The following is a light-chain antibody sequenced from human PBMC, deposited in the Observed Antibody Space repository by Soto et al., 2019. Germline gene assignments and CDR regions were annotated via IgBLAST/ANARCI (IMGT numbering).Light chain of an antibody. Sequence: DIVMTQSPDSLAVSLGERATINCKSSQSLLYSSNNMNYLAWYQQKPGQPPKLLIYWASTRESGVPGRFSGSGSGTDFTLTISSLPAEDVALYVCQQYYSSPYSFGQGTKLEIK. CDR1: QSLLYSSNNMNY. J-gene: IGKJ2*03. V-gene: IGKV4-1*01. CDR3: QQYYSSPYS. CDR2: WAS.